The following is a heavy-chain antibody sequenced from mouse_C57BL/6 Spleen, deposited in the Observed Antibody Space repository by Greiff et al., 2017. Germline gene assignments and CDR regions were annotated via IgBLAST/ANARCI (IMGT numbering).Heavy chain of an antibody. CDR1: GFSLTSYG. CDR2: IWSDGST. Sequence: VQLVESGPGLVAPSQSLSITCTVSGFSLTSYGVHWVRQPPGTGLEWLVVIWSDGSTTYNSALKSRLSISKDNSKSQVFLKMNSLQTDDTAMYYCARGTTVVEGYYAMDYWGQGTSVTVSS. D-gene: IGHD1-1*01. CDR3: ARGTTVVEGYYAMDY. J-gene: IGHJ4*01. V-gene: IGHV2-6*03.